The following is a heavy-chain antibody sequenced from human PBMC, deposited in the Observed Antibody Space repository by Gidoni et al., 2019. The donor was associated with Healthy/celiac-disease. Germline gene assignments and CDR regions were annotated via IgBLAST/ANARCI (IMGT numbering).Heavy chain of an antibody. D-gene: IGHD2-2*02. CDR3: ARDGFVVVPAAIRYYYYYGMDV. CDR1: S. V-gene: IGHV3-48*02. Sequence: SMNWVRQAPGKGLEWVSYISSSSSTIYYADSVKGRFTISRDNAKNSLYLQMNSLRDEDTAVYHCARDGFVVVPAAIRYYYYYGMDVWGQGTTVTVSS. CDR2: ISSSSSTI. J-gene: IGHJ6*02.